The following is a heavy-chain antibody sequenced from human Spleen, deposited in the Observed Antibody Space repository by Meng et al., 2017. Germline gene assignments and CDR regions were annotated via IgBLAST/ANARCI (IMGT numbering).Heavy chain of an antibody. D-gene: IGHD3-9*01. J-gene: IGHJ4*02. V-gene: IGHV1-2*06. CDR1: GYNVPHHY. Sequence: VQRVRSGDGLNKPRATVKVSGKPSGYNVPHHYIPWVRRAPGQGLEWMGRINPKRGDTPYAQKFQARVTMTGDTSISTAYMEVNGLRSDDTAVYYCAKGETEGLRDFDLFPGYWGQGTLVTVSS. CDR3: AKGETEGLRDFDLFPGY. CDR2: INPKRGDT.